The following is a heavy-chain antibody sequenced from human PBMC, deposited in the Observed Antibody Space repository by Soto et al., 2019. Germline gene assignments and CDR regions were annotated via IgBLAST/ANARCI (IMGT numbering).Heavy chain of an antibody. V-gene: IGHV4-34*01. CDR2: INHSGST. CDR3: ARGQGRYSYPNWFDP. J-gene: IGHJ5*02. Sequence: QVQLQQWGAGLLKPSETLSLTCAVYGGSFSGYYWSWIRQPPGKGLEWIGEINHSGSTNYNPSLKSRVTISVDTSKNQFSLKLSSVTAADTAVYYCARGQGRYSYPNWFDPWGQGTLVTVSS. D-gene: IGHD5-18*01. CDR1: GGSFSGYY.